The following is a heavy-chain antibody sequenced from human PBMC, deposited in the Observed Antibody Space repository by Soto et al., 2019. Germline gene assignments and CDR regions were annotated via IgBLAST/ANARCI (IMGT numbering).Heavy chain of an antibody. CDR3: AKDEGSGWYYFDY. D-gene: IGHD6-19*01. V-gene: IGHV3-23*01. CDR1: GFTFSSYA. CDR2: ISGTSGRT. J-gene: IGHJ4*02. Sequence: EVQLLESGGGLVQPGGSLRLSCAASGFTFSSYAMNWVRLAPGKGLEWVSSISGTSGRTYYADSVEGRFTISRDNSKNTLYLQIDSLRAEDTAVYYCAKDEGSGWYYFDYWGQGTLVSVSS.